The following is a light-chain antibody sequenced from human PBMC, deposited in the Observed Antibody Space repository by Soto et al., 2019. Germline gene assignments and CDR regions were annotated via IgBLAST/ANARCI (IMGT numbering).Light chain of an antibody. V-gene: IGLV2-14*03. CDR1: SSDIGSYNY. Sequence: QSVLAQPASVSGSPGQSITISCTGSSSDIGSYNYVCWYQQRPGKAPKLIIYDVDYRPSGVSHCFSGSRSGNTASLTLSGLQAEDEADYYCSSYTSSSTVIFGGGTKLTVX. CDR3: SSYTSSSTVI. J-gene: IGLJ2*01. CDR2: DVD.